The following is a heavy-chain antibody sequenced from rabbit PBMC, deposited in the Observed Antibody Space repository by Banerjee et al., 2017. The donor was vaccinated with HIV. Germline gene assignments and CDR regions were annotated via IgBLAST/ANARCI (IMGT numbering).Heavy chain of an antibody. J-gene: IGHJ4*01. V-gene: IGHV1S45*01. D-gene: IGHD4-1*01. CDR3: ARGSDSSGWGRYFNL. CDR2: ISDGSSGTT. CDR1: GFSFSTNA. Sequence: QEQLEESGGGLVKPEGSLTLTCTASGFSFSTNAMCWVRQAPGKGLEWIACISDGSSGTTVYANWAKGRFTISKTSSTKVTLQMTSLTAADTATYFCARGSDSSGWGRYFNLWGQGTLVTVS.